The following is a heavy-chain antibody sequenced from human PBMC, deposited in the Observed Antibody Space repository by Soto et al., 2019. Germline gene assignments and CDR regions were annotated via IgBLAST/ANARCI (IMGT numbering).Heavy chain of an antibody. CDR2: INQDGSEK. CDR3: SGGVGDAV. D-gene: IGHD1-26*01. Sequence: EVHLVESGGGLVQTGGSLRLSCAIFESTVSRDWMNWVRQAPGKGLEWVAHINQDGSEKYYVDSVKGRFTISRDNAKKSLYLQMNSLRPADTAMYYCSGGVGDAVWGQGTPGHRLL. V-gene: IGHV3-7*04. J-gene: IGHJ4*02. CDR1: ESTVSRDW.